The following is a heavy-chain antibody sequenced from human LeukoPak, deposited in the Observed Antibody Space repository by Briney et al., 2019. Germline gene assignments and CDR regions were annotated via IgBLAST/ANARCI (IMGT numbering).Heavy chain of an antibody. CDR3: AGHGWRGYYLQFDQ. CDR1: GYSISSGYY. CDR2: IYHSGST. J-gene: IGHJ4*02. D-gene: IGHD3-3*01. Sequence: PSETLSLTCAVSGYSISSGYYWGWTRQPPGKGLEWIGSIYHSGSTYYNPSLKSRVTISVDTSKNQFSLKLSSVTAADTAVHYRAGHGWRGYYLQFDQWGQGTLVTVSS. V-gene: IGHV4-38-2*01.